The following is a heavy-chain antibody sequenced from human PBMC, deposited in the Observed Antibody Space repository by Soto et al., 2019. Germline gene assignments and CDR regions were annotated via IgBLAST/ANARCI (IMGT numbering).Heavy chain of an antibody. CDR3: ARLGDYGDSY. D-gene: IGHD4-17*01. J-gene: IGHJ4*02. CDR2: IYYSGST. V-gene: IGHV4-30-4*01. Sequence: TSETLSLTCTVSGGSISSGDYYWSWIRQPPGKGLEWIGYIYYSGSTYYNPSLKSRVTISVDTSKNQFSLKLSSLTAADTAVYYCARLGDYGDSYWGQGTLVTVSS. CDR1: GGSISSGDYY.